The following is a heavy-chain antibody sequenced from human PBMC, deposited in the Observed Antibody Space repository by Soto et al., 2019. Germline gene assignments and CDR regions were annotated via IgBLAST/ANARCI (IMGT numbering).Heavy chain of an antibody. D-gene: IGHD3-3*01. CDR2: IIPIFGTA. J-gene: IGHJ5*02. CDR1: GGTFSSYA. Sequence: SVKVSCKASGGTFSSYAINRVRQAPGQGLEWMGGIIPIFGTANYAQKFQGRVTVAADKSTSTAYMELSSLRSEDTAVYYCARVPYDFWSAERGNNWFDPCGQGTLVPVSP. V-gene: IGHV1-69*06. CDR3: ARVPYDFWSAERGNNWFDP.